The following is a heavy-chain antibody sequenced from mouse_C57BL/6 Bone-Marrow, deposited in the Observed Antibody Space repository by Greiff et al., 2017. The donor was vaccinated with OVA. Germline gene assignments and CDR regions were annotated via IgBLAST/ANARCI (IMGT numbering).Heavy chain of an antibody. D-gene: IGHD1-1*01. V-gene: IGHV1-26*01. J-gene: IGHJ1*03. CDR3: ARPWDYYGSSYWYFDV. CDR2: INPNNGGT. CDR1: GYTFTDYY. Sequence: VQLQQSGPELVKPGASVKISCKASGYTFTDYYMNWVKQSHGKSLEWIGDINPNNGGTSYNQKFKGKATLTVDKSSSKAYMELRSLTSEDSAVYYCARPWDYYGSSYWYFDVWGTGTTVTVSS.